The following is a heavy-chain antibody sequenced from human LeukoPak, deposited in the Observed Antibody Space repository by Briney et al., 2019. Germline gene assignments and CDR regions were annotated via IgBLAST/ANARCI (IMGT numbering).Heavy chain of an antibody. D-gene: IGHD2-15*01. CDR1: GFTFSSYE. J-gene: IGHJ4*02. CDR3: ARDCSGGSCLDY. V-gene: IGHV3-48*03. Sequence: GGSLRLSCAASGFTFSSYEMNWVRQAPGKGLEWVSYISSSGSTIYYADSVKGRFTISRDNAKNSLYLQMNSLRAEDTAVYYCARDCSGGSCLDYWGQGTLVTVSS. CDR2: ISSSGSTI.